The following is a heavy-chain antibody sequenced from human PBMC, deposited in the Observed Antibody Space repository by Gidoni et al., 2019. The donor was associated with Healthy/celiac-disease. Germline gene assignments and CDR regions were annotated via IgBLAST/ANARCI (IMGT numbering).Heavy chain of an antibody. CDR2: IYHSGST. CDR1: VGSISSAGYS. J-gene: IGHJ3*02. Sequence: QLQLQESGSGLVKPSQTLSLTCAVSVGSISSAGYSWSWIRQPPRKGLEWIGYIYHSGSTYYNPSLKSRVTISVDRSKNQFSLKLSSVTAADTAVYYCARGGSYYDSSGYSAKADAFDIWGQGTMVTVSS. CDR3: ARGGSYYDSSGYSAKADAFDI. V-gene: IGHV4-30-2*01. D-gene: IGHD3-22*01.